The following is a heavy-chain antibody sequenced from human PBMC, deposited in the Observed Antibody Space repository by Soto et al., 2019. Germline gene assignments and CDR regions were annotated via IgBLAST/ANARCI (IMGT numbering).Heavy chain of an antibody. J-gene: IGHJ4*02. CDR2: INHSGST. D-gene: IGHD3-16*01. CDR1: GGSFSGYY. V-gene: IGHV4-34*01. Sequence: QVQLQQGGAGLLKPSETLSLTCAVYGGSFSGYYWSWIRQPPGKGLEWIGEINHSGSTNYNPSLKSRVTISVDTSKNQFSLKLSSVTAADTAVYYCARGDMITFGGVTLWGQGTLVTVSS. CDR3: ARGDMITFGGVTL.